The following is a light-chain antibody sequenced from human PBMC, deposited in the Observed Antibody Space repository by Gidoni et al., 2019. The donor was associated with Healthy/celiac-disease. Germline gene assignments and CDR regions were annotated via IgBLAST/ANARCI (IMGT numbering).Light chain of an antibody. J-gene: IGKJ3*01. Sequence: DTVMTHSPDSLAVSLGERATINCKSSQSVLYSSNNKNYLAWYQQKPGQHPKLLIYWASTRESGVHDRFSGSGSGTDFTLTISSLQAEDVAVYYCQQYYSTPLTCGPGTKVDIK. CDR1: QSVLYSSNNKNY. CDR2: WAS. V-gene: IGKV4-1*01. CDR3: QQYYSTPLT.